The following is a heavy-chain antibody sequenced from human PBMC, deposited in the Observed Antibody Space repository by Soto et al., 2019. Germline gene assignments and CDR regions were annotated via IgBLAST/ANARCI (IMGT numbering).Heavy chain of an antibody. CDR1: GGSISSGGYS. V-gene: IGHV4-30-2*01. J-gene: IGHJ5*02. CDR3: ARVATMVRAAPTGWFGH. Sequence: PSETLSLTCAVSGGSISSGGYSWSWIRQPPGMGLEWIGYIYHSGSTYYNPSLKSRVTISVDWSKNQFSLKLSSVTAAVTALYFWARVATMVRAAPTGWFGHWGRGTLVTVAS. D-gene: IGHD3-10*01. CDR2: IYHSGST.